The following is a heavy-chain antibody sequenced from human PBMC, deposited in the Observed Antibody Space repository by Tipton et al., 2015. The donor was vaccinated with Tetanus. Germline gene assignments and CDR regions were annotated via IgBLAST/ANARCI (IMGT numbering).Heavy chain of an antibody. J-gene: IGHJ3*02. CDR1: GVSISNSSHY. Sequence: TLSLTCTVSGVSISNSSHYWGWIRQSPGKGLEWIGSFYYGGSTYYNPSLEGRVTISVDRSKNEFSLKLTSVTAADTSLYFCARDIYSNTRAFDIWGQGTMVTVSS. V-gene: IGHV4-39*02. CDR3: ARDIYSNTRAFDI. CDR2: FYYGGST. D-gene: IGHD2-2*01.